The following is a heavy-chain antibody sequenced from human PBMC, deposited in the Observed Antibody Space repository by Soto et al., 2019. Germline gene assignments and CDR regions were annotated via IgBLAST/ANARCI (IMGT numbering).Heavy chain of an antibody. CDR3: AKDFTRIAVAGYFDY. J-gene: IGHJ4*02. V-gene: IGHV3-43*01. CDR2: ISWDGGST. D-gene: IGHD6-19*01. Sequence: EVQLVESGGVVVQPGGSLRLSCAASGFTFDDYTMHWVRQAPGKGLEWVSLISWDGGSTYYADSVKGRFTISRDNSKNYLYLQMNSLRTEVTALYYCAKDFTRIAVAGYFDYWGQGTLVTVSS. CDR1: GFTFDDYT.